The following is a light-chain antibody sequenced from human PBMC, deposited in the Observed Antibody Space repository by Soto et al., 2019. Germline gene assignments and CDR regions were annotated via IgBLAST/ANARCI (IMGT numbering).Light chain of an antibody. V-gene: IGKV1-13*02. J-gene: IGKJ5*01. CDR2: DVS. CDR3: QQFNSYPIT. Sequence: AIQLTQSPSSLSVSVGDRVTISCRASQDVRGALAWYQQKPGTAPKILIYDVSVLESGVPTRFSGSGSGTDFTLTITSPQPVDFATYYCQQFNSYPITFGQGTRLEIK. CDR1: QDVRGA.